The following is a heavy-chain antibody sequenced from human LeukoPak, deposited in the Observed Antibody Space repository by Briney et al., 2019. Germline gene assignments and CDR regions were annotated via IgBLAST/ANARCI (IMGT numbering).Heavy chain of an antibody. J-gene: IGHJ6*02. V-gene: IGHV3-11*01. CDR2: ISSSGSTI. CDR1: GFTFSDYY. CDR3: ASGLTPSDIVVVPAAIPVYYYYGMDV. D-gene: IGHD2-2*02. Sequence: GGSLRLSCAASGFTFSDYYMSWIRQAPGKGLEWVSYISSSGSTIYYADSVKGRFTISRDNAKNSLYLQMNSLRAEDTAVYYCASGLTPSDIVVVPAAIPVYYYYGMDVWGQGTLVTVSS.